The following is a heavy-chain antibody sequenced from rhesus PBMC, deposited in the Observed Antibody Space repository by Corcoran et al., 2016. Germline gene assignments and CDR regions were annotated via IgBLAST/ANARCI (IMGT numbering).Heavy chain of an antibody. V-gene: IGHV4-169*02. Sequence: QLQLQESGPGLVKPSETLSVTCAVSGGSISSSYWSWIRQAPGKGLEWIGYIYGSGSSTNYNPPLKSRVTLSVDTSQSQLSLKLSSVTAADTAVYYWASRYCTGSGCYGSCGLCGLDSWGQGVVVTVSS. CDR1: GGSISSSY. CDR2: IYGSGSST. D-gene: IGHD2-21*01. J-gene: IGHJ6*01. CDR3: ASRYCTGSGCYGSCGLCGLDS.